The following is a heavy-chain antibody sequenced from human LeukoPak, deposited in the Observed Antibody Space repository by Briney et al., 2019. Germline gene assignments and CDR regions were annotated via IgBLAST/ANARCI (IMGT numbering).Heavy chain of an antibody. CDR1: GFTVSSNY. D-gene: IGHD2-15*01. CDR3: AKGVRGGDY. CDR2: ISGSGGST. V-gene: IGHV3-23*01. Sequence: PGGSLRLSCAASGFTVSSNYMSWVRQAPGKGLEWVSAISGSGGSTYYADSVKGRFTISRDNSKNTLYLQMNSLRAEDTAVYYCAKGVRGGDYWGQGTLVTVSS. J-gene: IGHJ4*02.